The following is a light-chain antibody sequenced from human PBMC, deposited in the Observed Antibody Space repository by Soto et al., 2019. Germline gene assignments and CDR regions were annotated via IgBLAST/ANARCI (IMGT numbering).Light chain of an antibody. Sequence: DIQMTQSPSSLSASVGDRVTITCRASQSISSYLNWYQQKPGKAPKLLIYAASSLQSGVPSRFSGSGSGTDFTLTISSLQPDDFATYYCQQSYSTPLTFGTGTKVDIK. V-gene: IGKV1-39*01. CDR1: QSISSY. J-gene: IGKJ3*01. CDR3: QQSYSTPLT. CDR2: AAS.